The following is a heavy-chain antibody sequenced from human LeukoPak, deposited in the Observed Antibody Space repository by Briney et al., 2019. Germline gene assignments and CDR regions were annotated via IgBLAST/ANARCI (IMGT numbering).Heavy chain of an antibody. CDR2: IWYDGSNK. D-gene: IGHD2-2*01. J-gene: IGHJ6*02. V-gene: IGHV3-33*01. CDR3: AREDIVVVPAAFYYYYYGMDV. Sequence: GRSLRLSCAASGFTFSSYGMHWVRQAPGKGLEWVAVIWYDGSNKYYADSVKGRFTISRDNSKNTLYLQMNSLRAEDTAVYYCAREDIVVVPAAFYYYYYGMDVWGQGTTVTVSS. CDR1: GFTFSSYG.